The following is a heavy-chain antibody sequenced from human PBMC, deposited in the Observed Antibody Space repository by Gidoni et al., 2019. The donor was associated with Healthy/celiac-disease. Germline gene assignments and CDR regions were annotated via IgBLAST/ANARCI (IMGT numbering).Heavy chain of an antibody. Sequence: EVQLVESGGGLVKPGGSLRLSCAASGFTFSSYSMNWVRQAPGKGLEWVSSISSSSSYIYYADSVKGRFTISRDNAKNSLYLQMNSLRAEDTAVYYCARVRGVATITSFPDYWGQGTLVTVSS. J-gene: IGHJ4*02. CDR1: GFTFSSYS. CDR3: ARVRGVATITSFPDY. V-gene: IGHV3-21*01. D-gene: IGHD5-12*01. CDR2: ISSSSSYI.